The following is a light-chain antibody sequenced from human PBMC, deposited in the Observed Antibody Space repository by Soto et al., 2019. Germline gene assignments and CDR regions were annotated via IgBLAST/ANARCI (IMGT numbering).Light chain of an antibody. V-gene: IGLV2-23*02. CDR3: WSYAGSFTYV. CDR2: EVS. CDR1: SSDVGSYTL. J-gene: IGLJ1*01. Sequence: SLLTQPSSVSGSPGQSITISCTGSSSDVGSYTLVSWYQQHPGKVPKLMIYEVSKRPSGVSVRFSGSRSGNTASLTISGLQAEDEADYFCWSYAGSFTYVFGTGTKVTVL.